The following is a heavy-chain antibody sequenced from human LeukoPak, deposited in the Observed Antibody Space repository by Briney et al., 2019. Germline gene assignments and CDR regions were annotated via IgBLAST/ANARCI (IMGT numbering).Heavy chain of an antibody. CDR3: ARDGRYCGSTSCRLNWFDP. D-gene: IGHD2-2*01. CDR1: GYTFTTHY. J-gene: IGHJ5*02. Sequence: ASVKVSCKASGYTFTTHYMHWVRQAPGQGLEWMGIINPSGGSTSYAQKFQGRVTMTRDTSTSTIYMELSSLRSEDTAVYYCARDGRYCGSTSCRLNWFDPWGQGTLVTVSS. V-gene: IGHV1-46*01. CDR2: INPSGGST.